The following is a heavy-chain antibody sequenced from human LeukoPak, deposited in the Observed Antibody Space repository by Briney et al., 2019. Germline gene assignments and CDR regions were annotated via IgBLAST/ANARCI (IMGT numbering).Heavy chain of an antibody. CDR3: ARGSAAYYFDY. V-gene: IGHV4-31*03. CDR2: IYYSGST. D-gene: IGHD6-19*01. Sequence: TLSLTCTVSGGSISSGGYYWSWIRQHPGKGLEWIGYIYYSGSTYYNPSLKSRVTISVDTSKNQFSLKLSSVTAADTAVYYCARGSAAYYFDYWGQGTLVTVSS. J-gene: IGHJ4*02. CDR1: GGSISSGGYY.